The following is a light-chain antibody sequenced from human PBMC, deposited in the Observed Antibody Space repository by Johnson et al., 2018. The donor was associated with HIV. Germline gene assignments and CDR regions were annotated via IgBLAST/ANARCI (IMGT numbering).Light chain of an antibody. CDR3: GIWDASLSPLYV. V-gene: IGLV1-51*02. Sequence: QSVLTQPPSVSAAPGQTVNISCSGNVSNIESYFVSWYQQLPGAAPTLLIYEDNKRPSGIPDRFSGSKYGATATLGITGLQPADEADYYCGIWDASLSPLYVFGTGTTITVL. J-gene: IGLJ1*01. CDR1: VSNIESYF. CDR2: EDN.